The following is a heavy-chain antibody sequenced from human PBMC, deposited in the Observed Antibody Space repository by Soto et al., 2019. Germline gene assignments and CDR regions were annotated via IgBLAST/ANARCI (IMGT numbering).Heavy chain of an antibody. CDR1: GGSISGSSYY. J-gene: IGHJ4*02. CDR3: ASYGDYPDY. D-gene: IGHD4-17*01. Sequence: QLQLQESGPGLVKPSETLSLTCTVSGGSISGSSYYWGWIRQPPGKGLEWIGTIFYSGTTYYNPSIKSRVTICVDTSKNQFSLRLTSVTAADTAVYYCASYGDYPDYWGQGTLVTVSS. V-gene: IGHV4-39*01. CDR2: IFYSGTT.